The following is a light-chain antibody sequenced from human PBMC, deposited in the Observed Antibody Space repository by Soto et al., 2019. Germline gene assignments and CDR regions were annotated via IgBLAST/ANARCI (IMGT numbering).Light chain of an antibody. Sequence: NFMLTQPHSVSESPGKTVTISCTRSSGSIASNYVQWYQQLPGSASTTVIYEDNQRPSGVPDRFSGSIDSSSNSASLTISGLKTEDEDDYYCRSSASSHPWVFGGGTQMTVL. CDR2: EDN. V-gene: IGLV6-57*03. CDR1: SGSIASNY. CDR3: RSSASSHPWV. J-gene: IGLJ3*02.